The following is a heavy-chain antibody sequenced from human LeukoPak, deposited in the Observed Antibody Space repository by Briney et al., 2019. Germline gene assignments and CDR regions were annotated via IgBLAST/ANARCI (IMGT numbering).Heavy chain of an antibody. V-gene: IGHV3-66*01. CDR1: GFTVSSNY. Sequence: GGSLRLSCAASGFTVSSNYMSWVRQAPGKGLEWVSVIYSGGSTYYADSVKGRFTISRDNSKNTLYLQMNSLRAEDTAVYYCARARLYQLSSGLQGYYYYYGMDVWGQGTTVTVSS. CDR3: ARARLYQLSSGLQGYYYYYGMDV. CDR2: IYSGGST. J-gene: IGHJ6*02. D-gene: IGHD6-6*01.